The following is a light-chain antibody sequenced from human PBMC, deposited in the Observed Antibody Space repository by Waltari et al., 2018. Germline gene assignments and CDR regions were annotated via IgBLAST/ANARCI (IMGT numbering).Light chain of an antibody. J-gene: IGLJ3*02. CDR3: QSFDNNLSGSV. CDR2: GNT. CDR1: SSNFGAGYD. Sequence: QSVLTQPPSMSGAPGQKVTIPCTGGSSNFGAGYDVHWYQQFPVPAPKLLIFGNTNRASGVPGRFSGSKSGTSASLAIAGLQSEDEAVYYCQSFDNNLSGSVFGGGTKLTVL. V-gene: IGLV1-40*01.